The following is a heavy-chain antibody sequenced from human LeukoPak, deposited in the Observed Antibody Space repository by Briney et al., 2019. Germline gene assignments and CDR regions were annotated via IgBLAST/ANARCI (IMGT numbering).Heavy chain of an antibody. CDR1: GYTLTELS. D-gene: IGHD3-10*01. V-gene: IGHV1-24*01. CDR3: ASAPITMVRETLDY. Sequence: ASVKVSCKVSGYTLTELSMHWVRQAPGKGLEWMGGFDPEDGETIYAQKFQGRVTMTEDTSTDTAYMELSSLRSEDTAVYYCASAPITMVRETLDYWGQGTLVTVSS. J-gene: IGHJ4*02. CDR2: FDPEDGET.